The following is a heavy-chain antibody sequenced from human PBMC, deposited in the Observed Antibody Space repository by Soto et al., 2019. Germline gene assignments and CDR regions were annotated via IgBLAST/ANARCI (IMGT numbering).Heavy chain of an antibody. CDR3: ARANGDYGDYDYFYY. CDR1: GGSISSGDYY. Sequence: QVQLQESGPGLVKPSQTLSLTCTVSGGSISSGDYYWSWIRQPPGKGLEWIGYIYYSGSTYYNPSLKSRVTISVDTSKNQFSLKLSSVTAADTAVYYCARANGDYGDYDYFYYWGQGTLVTVSS. CDR2: IYYSGST. D-gene: IGHD4-17*01. V-gene: IGHV4-30-4*01. J-gene: IGHJ4*02.